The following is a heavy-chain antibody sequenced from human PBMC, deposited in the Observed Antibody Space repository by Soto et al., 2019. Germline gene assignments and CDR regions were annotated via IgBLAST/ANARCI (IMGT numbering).Heavy chain of an antibody. CDR1: GFTFSSYA. D-gene: IGHD3-3*01. Sequence: PGGSLRLSCAASGFTFSSYAMSWVRQAPGKGLEWVSAISGSSATTLYADSVKGRFTISRDNSKNTLYLDMNSLRAEDTAVYYCAKRMRPNGFYAFEYWGQGTLVTVSS. J-gene: IGHJ4*02. CDR2: ISGSSATT. CDR3: AKRMRPNGFYAFEY. V-gene: IGHV3-23*01.